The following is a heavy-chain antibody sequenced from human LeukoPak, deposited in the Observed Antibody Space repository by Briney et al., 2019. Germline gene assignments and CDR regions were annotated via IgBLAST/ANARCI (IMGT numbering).Heavy chain of an antibody. CDR3: ARDQSVAGTLFDY. Sequence: PGGSLRLSCAASGFTFSGSAMHWVRQAPGKGLEWVASIKQDGSEKYYVDSVKGRFTISRDNAKNSLYLQMNSLRAEDTAVYYCARDQSVAGTLFDYWGQGTLVTVSS. D-gene: IGHD6-19*01. CDR1: GFTFSGSA. J-gene: IGHJ4*02. CDR2: IKQDGSEK. V-gene: IGHV3-7*03.